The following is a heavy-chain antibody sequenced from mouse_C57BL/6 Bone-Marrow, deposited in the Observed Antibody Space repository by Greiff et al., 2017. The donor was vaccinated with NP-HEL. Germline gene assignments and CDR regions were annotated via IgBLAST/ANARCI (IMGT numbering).Heavy chain of an antibody. Sequence: EVQLVESGEGLVKPGGSLKLSRAASGFTFSSYAMSWVRQTPEKRLEWVAYISSGGDYIYYADTVKGRFTISRDNARNTLYLQMSSLKSEDTAMYYCTREYYGSSYPYFDYWGQGTTLTVSS. CDR1: GFTFSSYA. V-gene: IGHV5-9-1*02. CDR3: TREYYGSSYPYFDY. J-gene: IGHJ2*01. D-gene: IGHD1-1*01. CDR2: ISSGGDYI.